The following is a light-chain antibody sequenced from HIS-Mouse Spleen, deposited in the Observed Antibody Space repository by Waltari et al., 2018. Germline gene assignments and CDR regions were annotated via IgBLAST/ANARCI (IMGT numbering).Light chain of an antibody. CDR3: QQYNNWPPWT. CDR2: GAS. J-gene: IGKJ1*01. V-gene: IGKV3-15*01. Sequence: EIVMTQSPATLSVSPGERATLSCRASQSVSSNLAWYQQKPGQAPRRLIYGASTRATGIPARFSGSGSGTDFTLTISSLPSEDFAVYYCQQYNNWPPWTFGQGTKVEIK. CDR1: QSVSSN.